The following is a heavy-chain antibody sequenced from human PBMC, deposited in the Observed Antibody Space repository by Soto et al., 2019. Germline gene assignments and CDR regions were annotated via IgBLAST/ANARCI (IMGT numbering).Heavy chain of an antibody. D-gene: IGHD4-17*01. Sequence: QVQLQESGPGLVKPSQTLSLTCTVSGGSISSGGYYWSWIRQHPGKGLEWIGYIYYSGSTYYNPSLKSRVTXXVXTXXNQFSLKLSSVTAADTAVYYCARDVSWYGDYGFDYWGQGTLVTVSS. J-gene: IGHJ4*02. CDR1: GGSISSGGYY. CDR3: ARDVSWYGDYGFDY. CDR2: IYYSGST. V-gene: IGHV4-31*03.